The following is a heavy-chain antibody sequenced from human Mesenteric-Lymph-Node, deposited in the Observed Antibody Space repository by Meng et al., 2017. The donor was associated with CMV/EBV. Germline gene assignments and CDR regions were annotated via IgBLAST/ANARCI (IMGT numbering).Heavy chain of an antibody. D-gene: IGHD3-22*01. J-gene: IGHJ3*02. V-gene: IGHV3-21*01. CDR2: ISGSGGYI. CDR3: ARGRLYYEGVFDI. CDR1: GFTFSNYD. Sequence: GGSLRLSCAASGFTFSNYDMNWVRQAPGKGLEWVSSISGSGGYIYFADAVKGRFIISRDNARNLLYLQMNSLRGEDTAVYYCARGRLYYEGVFDIWGQGTMVTVSS.